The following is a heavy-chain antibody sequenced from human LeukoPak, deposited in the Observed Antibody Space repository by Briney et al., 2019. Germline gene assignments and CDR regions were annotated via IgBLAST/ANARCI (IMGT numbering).Heavy chain of an antibody. V-gene: IGHV4-38-2*02. J-gene: IGHJ3*02. CDR1: GYSISSGYY. CDR2: ISYSGST. D-gene: IGHD3-22*01. CDR3: ARHSKGYFYDIGAFDI. Sequence: SETLSLTCTVSGYSISSGYYWGWIRQPPGKGLEWIGSISYSGSTYYNPSLKSRVTISVDTSKNQFSLKLSSVTAADTAVYYCARHSKGYFYDIGAFDIWGQGTMVTVSS.